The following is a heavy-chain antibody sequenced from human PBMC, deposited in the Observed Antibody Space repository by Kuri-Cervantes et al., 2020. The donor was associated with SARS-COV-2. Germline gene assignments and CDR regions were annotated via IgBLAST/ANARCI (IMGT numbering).Heavy chain of an antibody. CDR3: TTLIDY. CDR1: GFIFSNYW. Sequence: GESLKISCAASGFIFSNYWMSWVRQASGKGLEWVGRVRGKANNYATAYAASVKGRFTISRDDSKNMAYLQMNSLKTEDTAVYYCTTLIDYWGQGALVTVSS. V-gene: IGHV3-73*01. J-gene: IGHJ4*02. CDR2: VRGKANNYAT.